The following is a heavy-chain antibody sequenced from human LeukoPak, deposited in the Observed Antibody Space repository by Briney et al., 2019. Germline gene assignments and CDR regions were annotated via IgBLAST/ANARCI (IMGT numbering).Heavy chain of an antibody. CDR3: ARDQLIRGYSYGFVRDGFDY. Sequence: GASVKVSCKASGGTFSSYAISWVRQAPGQGLEWMGWINPNSGGTNYAQKFQGRVTMTRDASISTAYMELSRLRSDDTAVYYCARDQLIRGYSYGFVRDGFDYWGQGTLVTVSS. V-gene: IGHV1-2*02. CDR1: GGTFSSYA. D-gene: IGHD5-18*01. J-gene: IGHJ4*02. CDR2: INPNSGGT.